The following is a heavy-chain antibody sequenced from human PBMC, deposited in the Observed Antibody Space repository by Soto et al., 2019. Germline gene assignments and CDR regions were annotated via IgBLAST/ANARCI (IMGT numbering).Heavy chain of an antibody. CDR1: GGSISSGDYY. D-gene: IGHD2-2*01. CDR2: IYYSGST. J-gene: IGHJ4*02. V-gene: IGHV4-30-4*01. Sequence: QVQLQESGPGLVKPSQTLSLTCTVSGGSISSGDYYWSWIRQPPGKGLEWIGYIYYSGSTYYNPSLKSRVTISVDTSKNQFSLKLSSVTAADTAVYYCAREERGGPYCSSTSCPRYYFDYWGQGTLVTVSS. CDR3: AREERGGPYCSSTSCPRYYFDY.